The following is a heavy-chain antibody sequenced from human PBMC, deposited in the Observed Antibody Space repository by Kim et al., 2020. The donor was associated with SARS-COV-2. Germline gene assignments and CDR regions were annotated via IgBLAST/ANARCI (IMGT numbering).Heavy chain of an antibody. J-gene: IGHJ4*02. D-gene: IGHD3-3*01. CDR3: AKEPYYDFWSGYYFDY. Sequence: PVKGRFTISRANSKNTLYLQMNSLRAEDTAVYYCAKEPYYDFWSGYYFDYWGQGTLVTVSS. V-gene: IGHV3-23*01.